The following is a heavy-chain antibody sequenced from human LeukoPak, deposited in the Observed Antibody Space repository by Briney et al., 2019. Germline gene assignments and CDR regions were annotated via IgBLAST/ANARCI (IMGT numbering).Heavy chain of an antibody. CDR3: AKCGNSGCHLIDY. D-gene: IGHD5-12*01. V-gene: IGHV3-23*01. Sequence: GGSLRLSCAASGFTFNTNAMSWVRQAPGKGLEWVSAISGRTGGTYYADSVKGRFTISRDNSKSTLYLQMDSLRAEDTAVYYCAKCGNSGCHLIDYWGRGTLVTVSS. CDR1: GFTFNTNA. J-gene: IGHJ4*02. CDR2: ISGRTGGT.